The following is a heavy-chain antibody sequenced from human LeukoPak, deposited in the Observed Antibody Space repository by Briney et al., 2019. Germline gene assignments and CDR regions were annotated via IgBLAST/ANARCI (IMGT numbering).Heavy chain of an antibody. J-gene: IGHJ4*02. V-gene: IGHV3-33*06. CDR2: IWYDGSNK. Sequence: PGRSLRLSCAASGFTLSSYGMHWVRQAPGKGLEWVAVIWYDGSNKYYADSVKGRFTISRDNSKNTLYLQMNSLRAEDTAAYYCAKDGTTVNSPLGYWGQGTLVTVSS. CDR3: AKDGTTVNSPLGY. CDR1: GFTLSSYG. D-gene: IGHD4-11*01.